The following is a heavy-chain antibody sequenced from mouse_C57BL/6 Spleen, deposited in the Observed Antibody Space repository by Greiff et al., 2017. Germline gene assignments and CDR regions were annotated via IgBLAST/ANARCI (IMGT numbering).Heavy chain of an antibody. CDR2: IDPSDSYT. CDR3: ARRRDY. CDR1: GYTFTSYW. V-gene: IGHV1-50*01. J-gene: IGHJ2*01. Sequence: QVQLQQPGAELVKPGASVKLSCKASGYTFTSYWMQWVKQRPGQGLEWIGEIDPSDSYTNYNQKFKGKATLTVDTASSTASMQLSSLTSEESAVDYCARRRDYWGQGTTRTVSS.